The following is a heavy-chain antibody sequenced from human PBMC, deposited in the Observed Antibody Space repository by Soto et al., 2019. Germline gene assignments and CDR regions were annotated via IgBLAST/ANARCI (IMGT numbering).Heavy chain of an antibody. V-gene: IGHV3-23*01. CDR3: AKDTIAWSVLGYMDV. J-gene: IGHJ6*03. CDR1: GFTFSSYA. D-gene: IGHD3-9*01. CDR2: ISGSGGST. Sequence: EVQLLESGGGLVQPGGSLRLSCAASGFTFSSYAMSWVRQAPGKGLEWVSAISGSGGSTYYADSVKGRSTISRDNSKNTLYLQMNSLRAEDTAVYYCAKDTIAWSVLGYMDVWGKGTTVTVSS.